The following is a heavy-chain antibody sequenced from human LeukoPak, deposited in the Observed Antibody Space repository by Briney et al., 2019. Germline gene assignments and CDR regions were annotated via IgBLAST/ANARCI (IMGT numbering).Heavy chain of an antibody. D-gene: IGHD6-19*01. V-gene: IGHV3-66*01. J-gene: IGHJ3*02. CDR3: ARAHSSGWYVDAFDI. CDR2: IYSGGLT. CDR1: GFTVSSNY. Sequence: GESLRLSCAASGFTVSSNYMSWVRQAPGKGLDWVSVIYSGGLTYYADSVKGRFTISRDNSKNTLYLQMNTLRAEDTAVYYCARAHSSGWYVDAFDIWGQGTMVTVSS.